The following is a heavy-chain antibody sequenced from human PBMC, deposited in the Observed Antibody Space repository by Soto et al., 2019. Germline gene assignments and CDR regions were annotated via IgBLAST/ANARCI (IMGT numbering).Heavy chain of an antibody. CDR1: GFTFSSYG. Sequence: QVQLVESGGGVVQPGRSLRLSCAASGFTFSSYGMHWVRQAPGKGLEWVAVISYDGSNKYYADSVKGRFTISRDNSKNTLYLQWTSWRAEDTAGYYWAKDLGVGGVIIAYWGQETRVTVSS. CDR3: AKDLGVGGVIIAY. D-gene: IGHD3-10*01. V-gene: IGHV3-30*18. CDR2: ISYDGSNK. J-gene: IGHJ4*02.